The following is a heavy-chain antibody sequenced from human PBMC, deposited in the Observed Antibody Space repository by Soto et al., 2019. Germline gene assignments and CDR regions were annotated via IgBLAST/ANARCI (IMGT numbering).Heavy chain of an antibody. Sequence: EVQLVESGGGLVQPGGSLRLSCAASGFTFSSYIMNWVRQAPGKGLEWVSYISSTSLTIYYADTVKGRFTISRENAVNSLYLQMNRLLDEDAAVYYWARGPSAAYPLSDWYFDLWGWGTLVTGSS. CDR3: ARGPSAAYPLSDWYFDL. J-gene: IGHJ2*01. CDR1: GFTFSSYI. V-gene: IGHV3-48*02. CDR2: ISSTSLTI. D-gene: IGHD6-13*01.